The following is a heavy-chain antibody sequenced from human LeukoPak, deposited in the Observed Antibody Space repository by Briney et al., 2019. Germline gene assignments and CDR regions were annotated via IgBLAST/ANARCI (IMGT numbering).Heavy chain of an antibody. CDR1: GGTFSSYA. CDR3: ARDRKWGSSWQKYWYFDL. J-gene: IGHJ2*01. V-gene: IGHV1-69*05. D-gene: IGHD6-13*01. Sequence: ASVKVSCKAPGGTFSSYAISWVRQAPGQGLEWMGGIIPIFGTANYAQKFQGRVTITTDESTSTAYMELSSLRSEDTAVYYCARDRKWGSSWQKYWYFDLWGRGTLVTVSS. CDR2: IIPIFGTA.